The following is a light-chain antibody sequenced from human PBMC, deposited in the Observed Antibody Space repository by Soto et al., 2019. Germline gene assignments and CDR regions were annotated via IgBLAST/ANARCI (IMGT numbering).Light chain of an antibody. CDR1: QSISVS. CDR3: QQYDKYST. V-gene: IGKV1-5*01. Sequence: IQVPQSHSTLSSSVGDRVPITCRASQSISVSLAWYQQTPGKDPNLLIYDASTLQGGVQSRFSGSGSGTEFTLTVTSLKPEDFETYFRQQYDKYSTFGQGTTVDIK. J-gene: IGKJ1*01. CDR2: DAS.